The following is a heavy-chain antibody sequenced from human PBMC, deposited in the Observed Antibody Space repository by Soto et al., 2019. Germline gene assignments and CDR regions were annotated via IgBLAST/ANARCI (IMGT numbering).Heavy chain of an antibody. CDR2: IYYSGST. CDR1: GGSISSSSYY. CDR3: AAGIAAAGKENWFDP. D-gene: IGHD6-13*01. J-gene: IGHJ5*02. V-gene: IGHV4-39*01. Sequence: PSETLSLTCTVSGGSISSSSYYWGWIRQPPGKGLEWIGSIYYSGSTYYNPSLKSRVTISVDTSKNQVSLKLSSVTAADTAVYYCAAGIAAAGKENWFDPWGQGTLVTVSS.